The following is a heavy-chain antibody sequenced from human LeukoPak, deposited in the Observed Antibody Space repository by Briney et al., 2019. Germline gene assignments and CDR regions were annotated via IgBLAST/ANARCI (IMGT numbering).Heavy chain of an antibody. Sequence: SVKVSCKASGGTFSSYAISWVRQAPGQGLEWMGRIIPIFGTANYAQKFQGRVTITTDESTSTAYMELSSLRSEDTAVYYCAITPGPQYSSGGYYYYMNVWGKGTTVTVSS. J-gene: IGHJ6*03. CDR1: GGTFSSYA. V-gene: IGHV1-69*05. CDR2: IIPIFGTA. CDR3: AITPGPQYSSGGYYYYMNV. D-gene: IGHD6-19*01.